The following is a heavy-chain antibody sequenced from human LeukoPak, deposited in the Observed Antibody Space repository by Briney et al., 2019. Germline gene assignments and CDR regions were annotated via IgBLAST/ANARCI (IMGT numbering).Heavy chain of an antibody. CDR1: GGPISPYY. V-gene: IGHV4-59*01. D-gene: IGHD2-21*01. J-gene: IGHJ4*02. Sequence: PSETLSLTCTVSGGPISPYYWSWIRQPPGKELEWIGYIHYSGSTNYNPSLKSRVTISVDTSKNQFSLKLSSVTAADTAVYYCARGVVIAPQTFDYWGQGTLVTVSS. CDR3: ARGVVIAPQTFDY. CDR2: IHYSGST.